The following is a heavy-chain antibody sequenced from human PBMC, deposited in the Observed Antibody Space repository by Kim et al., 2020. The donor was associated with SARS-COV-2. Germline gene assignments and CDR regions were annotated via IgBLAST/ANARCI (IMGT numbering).Heavy chain of an antibody. J-gene: IGHJ6*03. CDR1: GFTFSSYS. CDR2: ISSSSSYI. CDR3: AREGRITIFGVVIPKDYYMDA. Sequence: GGSLRLSCAASGFTFSSYSMNWVRQAPGKGLEWVSSISSSSSYIYYADSVKGRFTISRDNAKNSLYLQMNSLRAEDTAVYYCAREGRITIFGVVIPKDYYMDAWGNGTTFTVSS. D-gene: IGHD3-3*01. V-gene: IGHV3-21*01.